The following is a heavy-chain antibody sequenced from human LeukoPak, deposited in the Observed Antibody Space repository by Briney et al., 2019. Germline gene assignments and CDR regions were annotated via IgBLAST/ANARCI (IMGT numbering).Heavy chain of an antibody. CDR3: AKDPNFYYCMDV. J-gene: IGHJ6*03. CDR2: ISGRRDST. CDR1: GFTFSSYG. Sequence: GGSLRLSCAASGFTFSSYGMSWVRRAPGKGLEWVSTISGRRDSTSYADSVKGRFTISRDNSKNTLYLQMNSLRAEDTAVYYCAKDPNFYYCMDVWGKGTTVTISS. V-gene: IGHV3-23*01.